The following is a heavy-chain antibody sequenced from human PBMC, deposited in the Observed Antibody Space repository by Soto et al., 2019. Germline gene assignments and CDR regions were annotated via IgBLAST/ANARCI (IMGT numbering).Heavy chain of an antibody. CDR2: IKQDGSEE. V-gene: IGHV3-7*03. D-gene: IGHD6-13*01. CDR3: ARSSSWYYYGMDV. J-gene: IGHJ6*02. Sequence: PGGSLRLSCAASGFTFSSYWMSWVRQAPGKGLEWVANIKQDGSEEYYVDSVKGRFTISRDNAKNSLYLQMNSLRAEDTAVYYCARSSSWYYYGMDVWGQGTTVTVSS. CDR1: GFTFSSYW.